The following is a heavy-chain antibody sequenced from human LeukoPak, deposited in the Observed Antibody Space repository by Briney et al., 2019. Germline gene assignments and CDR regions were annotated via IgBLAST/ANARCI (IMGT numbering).Heavy chain of an antibody. Sequence: SETLSLTCAVSGYSISSGYYWGWIRQPPGKGLEWIGSIYHSGSTYYNPSLKSRVTISVDTSKNQFSLKLSSVTAADTAVYYCARVPVPPYYDFWSSYYYMDVWGKGTTVTVSS. CDR3: ARVPVPPYYDFWSSYYYMDV. D-gene: IGHD3-3*01. CDR2: IYHSGST. J-gene: IGHJ6*03. CDR1: GYSISSGYY. V-gene: IGHV4-38-2*01.